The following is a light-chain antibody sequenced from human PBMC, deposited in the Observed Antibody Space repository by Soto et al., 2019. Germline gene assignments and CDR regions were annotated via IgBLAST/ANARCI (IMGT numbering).Light chain of an antibody. CDR1: QSVSSN. V-gene: IGKV3D-15*01. CDR3: QQYHDWPLT. Sequence: EIVMTQSPATLSVSPGERATLSCRASQSVSSNFAWYQQRPAQAPRLLIYDVSTRATGVPTRFSGSGSGTEFTLTISRLQSEDFAVYYCQQYHDWPLTFGGGTRVEIK. J-gene: IGKJ4*01. CDR2: DVS.